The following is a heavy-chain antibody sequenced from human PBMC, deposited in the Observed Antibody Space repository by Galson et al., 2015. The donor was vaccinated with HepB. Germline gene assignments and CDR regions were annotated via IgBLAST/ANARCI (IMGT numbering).Heavy chain of an antibody. J-gene: IGHJ4*02. D-gene: IGHD5-18*01. CDR2: IYTSGST. CDR3: ARRGGRGYSYGYFDY. V-gene: IGHV4-61*02. CDR1: GGSISSGSYY. Sequence: TLSLTCTVSGGSISSGSYYWSWIRQPAGKGLEWIGRIYTSGSTNYNPSLKSRVTMSVDTSKNQFSLKLSSVTAADTAVYYCARRGGRGYSYGYFDYWGQGTLVTVSS.